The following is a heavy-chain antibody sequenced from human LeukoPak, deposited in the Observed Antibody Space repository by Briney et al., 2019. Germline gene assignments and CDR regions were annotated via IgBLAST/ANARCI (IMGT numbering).Heavy chain of an antibody. Sequence: ASVKVSCKASGYTFTSYYMHWVRQAPGQGLEWMGIINPSGGSTSYAQKFQGRVTMTRDTSTSTVYMELSSLRSEDTAVYYCARRTTYVWGSYRSTSPFDYWGQGTLVTVSS. J-gene: IGHJ4*02. CDR3: ARRTTYVWGSYRSTSPFDY. CDR1: GYTFTSYY. V-gene: IGHV1-46*01. D-gene: IGHD3-16*02. CDR2: INPSGGST.